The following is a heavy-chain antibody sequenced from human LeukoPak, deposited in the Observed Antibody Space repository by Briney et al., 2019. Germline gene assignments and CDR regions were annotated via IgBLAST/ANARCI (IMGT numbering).Heavy chain of an antibody. D-gene: IGHD6-13*01. V-gene: IGHV3-48*04. Sequence: PGGSLRLSCAASGLTFSNYAMAWVRQAPGKGLEWVSYISSSSSTIYYADSVKGRFTISRDNAKNSLYLQMNSLRAEDTAVYYCAREMYSSSLLPRIFDYWGQGTLVTVSS. CDR3: AREMYSSSLLPRIFDY. J-gene: IGHJ4*02. CDR1: GLTFSNYA. CDR2: ISSSSSTI.